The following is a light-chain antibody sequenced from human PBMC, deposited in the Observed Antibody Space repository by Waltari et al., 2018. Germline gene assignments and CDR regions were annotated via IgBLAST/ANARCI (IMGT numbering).Light chain of an antibody. Sequence: QSALTQPASVSGSPGQSLTIPCTGTSIDVGSYNLVSWYQQHPGKAPQLMIYEGSKRPSGVSNRFSGSKSGNTASLTISGLQAEDEADYYCCSYAGSSTFLYVFGTGTKVTVL. V-gene: IGLV2-23*03. CDR2: EGS. CDR3: CSYAGSSTFLYV. CDR1: SIDVGSYNL. J-gene: IGLJ1*01.